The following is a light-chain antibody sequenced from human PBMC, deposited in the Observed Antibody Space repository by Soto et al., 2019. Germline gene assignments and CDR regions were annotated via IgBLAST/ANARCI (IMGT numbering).Light chain of an antibody. CDR2: AAS. V-gene: IGKV1-27*01. CDR1: QGFSIY. Sequence: DIQMTQSPPSLSASIEDRVTITCRARQGFSIYTAWYQQKPGQLPKLLIYAASICQSGVPSRFSGSGSGTDFTLTISSLQPEDVATYYCQKYDNAPLTFGQGTRVEIK. CDR3: QKYDNAPLT. J-gene: IGKJ1*01.